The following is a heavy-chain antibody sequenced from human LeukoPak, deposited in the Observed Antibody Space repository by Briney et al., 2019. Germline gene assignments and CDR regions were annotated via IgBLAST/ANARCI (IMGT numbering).Heavy chain of an antibody. D-gene: IGHD2-15*01. Sequence: SETLSLTCTVSGGSIRRYYWSWIRQPPGKGLEWIGYIYYSGNTNYNPSLRSRITISVDMSKNQFSLKLSSVTAADTAVYYCARAPPYCSGGSCYFDYWGQGTLVTVSS. V-gene: IGHV4-59*01. CDR1: GGSIRRYY. CDR3: ARAPPYCSGGSCYFDY. J-gene: IGHJ4*02. CDR2: IYYSGNT.